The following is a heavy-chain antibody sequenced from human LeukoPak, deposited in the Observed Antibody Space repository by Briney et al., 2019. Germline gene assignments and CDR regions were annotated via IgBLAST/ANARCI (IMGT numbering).Heavy chain of an antibody. CDR2: IYYSGST. CDR1: GGSISSSSYY. J-gene: IGHJ4*02. V-gene: IGHV4-39*01. Sequence: SETLSLTCTVSGGSISSSSYYWGWIRQPPGKGLEWIGSIYYSGSTYYNPSLKSRVTISVDTSKNQFSLKLSSVTAAGTAVYYCARGDSRSGLPNDYWGQGTLVTVSS. D-gene: IGHD3-22*01. CDR3: ARGDSRSGLPNDY.